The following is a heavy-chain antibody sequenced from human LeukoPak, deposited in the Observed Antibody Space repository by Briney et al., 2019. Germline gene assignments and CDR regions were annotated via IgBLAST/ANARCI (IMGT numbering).Heavy chain of an antibody. J-gene: IGHJ4*02. D-gene: IGHD3-9*01. CDR2: TYYSGRT. CDR1: GGSIITSSYH. Sequence: SETLSLTCIVSGGSIITSSYHWGWIRQPPGKGLEWIGSTYYSGRTYYNPSLHSRVTISVDTPKNQFSLRLSSVTAADTAVYYCARQKYDVLTGLLDYWGQGNLVIVSS. CDR3: ARQKYDVLTGLLDY. V-gene: IGHV4-39*01.